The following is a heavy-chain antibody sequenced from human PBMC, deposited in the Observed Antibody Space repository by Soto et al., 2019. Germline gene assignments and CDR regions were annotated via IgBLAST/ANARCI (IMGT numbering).Heavy chain of an antibody. J-gene: IGHJ3*02. CDR3: ARDPAVAGGSWSGDAFDI. Sequence: TGGSLRLSCAASGFTFSSYSMNWVRQAPGKGLEWVSSISSSSSYIYYADSVKGRFTISRDNAKNSLYLQMNSLRAEDTAVYYCARDPAVAGGSWSGDAFDIWGQGTMVTVSS. D-gene: IGHD6-19*01. CDR2: ISSSSSYI. CDR1: GFTFSSYS. V-gene: IGHV3-21*01.